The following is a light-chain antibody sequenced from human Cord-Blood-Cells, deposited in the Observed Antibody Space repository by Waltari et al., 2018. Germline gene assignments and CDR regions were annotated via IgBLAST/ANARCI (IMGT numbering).Light chain of an antibody. J-gene: IGKJ1*01. CDR1: QSVSSY. CDR2: DAS. V-gene: IGKV3-11*01. CDR3: QQRSNWLWT. Sequence: EIVLTQSPPTLSLSPGERAPLSCRASQSVSSYLAWYQQKPGQAPRLLIYDASNRATGIPARFSGSGSGTDFTLTISSLEPEDFAVYYCQQRSNWLWTFGQGTKVEIK.